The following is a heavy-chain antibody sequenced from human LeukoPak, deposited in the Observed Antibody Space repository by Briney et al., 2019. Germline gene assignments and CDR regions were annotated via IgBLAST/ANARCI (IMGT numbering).Heavy chain of an antibody. CDR3: VREDGYNRNFDY. Sequence: PSESLSLTCAVYGGSFSGYYWSWIRQPPGKGLEWIGEINHSGSTYHNPSLKSRVTISVDTSKNQFSLKLSSVTAADTAVYYCVREDGYNRNFDYWGQGTLVTVSS. CDR1: GGSFSGYY. J-gene: IGHJ4*02. CDR2: INHSGST. D-gene: IGHD5-24*01. V-gene: IGHV4-34*01.